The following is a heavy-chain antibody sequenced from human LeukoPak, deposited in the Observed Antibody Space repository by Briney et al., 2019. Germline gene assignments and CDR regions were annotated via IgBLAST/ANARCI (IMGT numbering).Heavy chain of an antibody. CDR3: ARGTGYCLDP. V-gene: IGHV3-48*03. J-gene: IGHJ5*02. CDR1: GFTFSSYE. D-gene: IGHD2-2*03. CDR2: ISTSGSTI. Sequence: PGVSLRLPCAASGFTFSSYEMNWLRQAPGKELEWVSYISTSGSTIYYADSVKGRFTISRDNAKNSLYLQMNSLRAEDTAVYYCARGTGYCLDPWGQGTLVTVSS.